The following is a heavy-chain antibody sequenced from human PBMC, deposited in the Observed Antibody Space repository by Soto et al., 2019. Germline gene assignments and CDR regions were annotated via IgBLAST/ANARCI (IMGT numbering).Heavy chain of an antibody. D-gene: IGHD6-19*01. J-gene: IGHJ4*02. CDR2: ISGSGGST. CDR1: GFTFSSYA. Sequence: EVQLLESGGGLVQPGRSLRLSCAASGFTFSSYAMSWVRQAPGKGLEWVSAISGSGGSTYYTDSVKGRFTISRDNSKNTLYLQMNSLRAEDTAVYYCAKVGEEWLVGGGGFDYWGQGTLVTVSS. CDR3: AKVGEEWLVGGGGFDY. V-gene: IGHV3-23*01.